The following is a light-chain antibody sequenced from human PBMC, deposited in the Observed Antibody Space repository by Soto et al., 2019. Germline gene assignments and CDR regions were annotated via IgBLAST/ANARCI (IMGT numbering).Light chain of an antibody. J-gene: IGLJ2*01. V-gene: IGLV2-11*01. CDR1: SSDVGGYNY. CDR2: DVS. CDR3: CSYAGSYTYVV. Sequence: QSALTQPRSVSGSPGQSVTISCTGTSSDVGGYNYVSWYQQHPGKAPKLMIYDVSKRPSGVPDRFSGSKSGNTASLTISGLQAEDEADYYCCSYAGSYTYVVFGGGT.